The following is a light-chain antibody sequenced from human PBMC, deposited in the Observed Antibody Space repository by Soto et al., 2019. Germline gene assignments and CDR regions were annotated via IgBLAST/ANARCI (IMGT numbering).Light chain of an antibody. CDR3: QQYNNWPLT. Sequence: IVLTQSPATLSVSPGDTATLSCRANQSVSSNLAWYQQKPGQAPRLLIYGASTRATGIPARFSGSGSGTEFTLTISSLQSEDFAVYYCQQYNNWPLTFGGGTKWIS. CDR1: QSVSSN. J-gene: IGKJ4*01. CDR2: GAS. V-gene: IGKV3-15*01.